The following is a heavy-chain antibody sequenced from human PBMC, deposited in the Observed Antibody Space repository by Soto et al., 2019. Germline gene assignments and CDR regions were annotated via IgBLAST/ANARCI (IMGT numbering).Heavy chain of an antibody. CDR3: ARQNGSGRYYYYYYMDV. J-gene: IGHJ6*03. D-gene: IGHD3-10*01. V-gene: IGHV4-39*01. CDR1: GGSISSSSYY. Sequence: SETLSLTCTVSGGSISSSSYYWGWIRQPPGKGLEWIGSIYYSGSTYYNPSLKSRVTISVDTSKNQFSLKLSSVTAADTAVYYCARQNGSGRYYYYYYMDVWGKGTTVTVSS. CDR2: IYYSGST.